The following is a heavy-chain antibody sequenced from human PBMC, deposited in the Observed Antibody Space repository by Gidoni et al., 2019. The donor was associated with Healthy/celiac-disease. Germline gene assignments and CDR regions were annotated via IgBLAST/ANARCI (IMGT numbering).Heavy chain of an antibody. CDR3: ASLSQDIVVVPAAVYGMDV. J-gene: IGHJ6*02. V-gene: IGHV4-38-2*01. Sequence: QVQLQESGPGLVKPSETLSLTSAVSGYSISSGYYWGWIRQPPGKGLEWIGSIYHSGSTYYNPSLKSRVTISVDTSKNQFSLKLSSVTAADTAVYYCASLSQDIVVVPAAVYGMDVWGQGTTVTVSS. CDR1: GYSISSGYY. D-gene: IGHD2-2*01. CDR2: IYHSGST.